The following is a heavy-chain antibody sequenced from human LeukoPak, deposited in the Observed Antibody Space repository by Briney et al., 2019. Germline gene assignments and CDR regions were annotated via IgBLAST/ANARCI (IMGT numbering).Heavy chain of an antibody. V-gene: IGHV3-23*01. CDR2: ISGSGGST. D-gene: IGHD1-26*01. CDR3: AKEWGVSYYYYYMDV. J-gene: IGHJ6*03. CDR1: GVIFSSYA. Sequence: GGSLRLSCAASGVIFSSYAMSWVRQAPGKGLEWVSAISGSGGSTYYADSVKGRFSISRDNSKNTLYLQMTSLRAEDTAVYYCAKEWGVSYYYYYMDVWGKGTTVTVSS.